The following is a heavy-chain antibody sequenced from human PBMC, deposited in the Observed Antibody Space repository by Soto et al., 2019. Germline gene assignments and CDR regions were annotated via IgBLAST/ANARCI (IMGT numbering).Heavy chain of an antibody. CDR2: IYYSGST. CDR1: GGSISSYF. J-gene: IGHJ4*02. Sequence: TSETLSLTCTVSGGSISSYFWSWIRQPPGKGLEWIGYIYYSGSTNYNPSLKSRVTISADTSKNQFSLKLSSVTAADTAVYYCARSGTAMVLVDYWGQGTLVTVSS. CDR3: ARSGTAMVLVDY. D-gene: IGHD5-18*01. V-gene: IGHV4-59*01.